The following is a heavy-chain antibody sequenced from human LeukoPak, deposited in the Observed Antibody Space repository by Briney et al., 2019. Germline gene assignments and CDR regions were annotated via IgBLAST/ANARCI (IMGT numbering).Heavy chain of an antibody. J-gene: IGHJ4*02. CDR3: ARTLTVAGFDY. D-gene: IGHD6-19*01. CDR1: GFTFSSYS. Sequence: GGSLRLSFAASGFTFSSYSMNWVRQAPGKGLEWVSSISSSSSYIYYADSVKGRFTISRDNAKNSLYLQMNSLRAEDTAVYYCARTLTVAGFDYWGQGTLVTVSS. CDR2: ISSSSSYI. V-gene: IGHV3-21*01.